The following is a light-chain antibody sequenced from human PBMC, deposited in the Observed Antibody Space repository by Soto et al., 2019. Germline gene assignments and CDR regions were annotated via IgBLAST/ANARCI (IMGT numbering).Light chain of an antibody. CDR3: QQYGSSPRLT. J-gene: IGKJ4*01. V-gene: IGKV3-20*01. CDR1: QSITRSY. CDR2: AAS. Sequence: EIVLTQSPGTLSLSPGERATLSCRASQSITRSYLAWYQQKPGQAPRLLIYAASSRATGIPDRFSSSGSGTDFTLTISRLEPEDFAVYSCQQYGSSPRLTFGGGTKVEIK.